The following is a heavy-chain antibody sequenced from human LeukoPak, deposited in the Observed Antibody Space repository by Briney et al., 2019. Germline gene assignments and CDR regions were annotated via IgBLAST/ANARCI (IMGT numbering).Heavy chain of an antibody. Sequence: PGGSLRLSCAASGFTFSSYAMHWVRQAPGKGLEWVAVISYDGSNKYYADSVEGRFTISRDNSKNTLYLQMNSLRAEDTAVYYCARDQKFGSSWTIDYWGQGTLVTVSS. D-gene: IGHD6-13*01. CDR1: GFTFSSYA. CDR2: ISYDGSNK. J-gene: IGHJ4*02. V-gene: IGHV3-30-3*01. CDR3: ARDQKFGSSWTIDY.